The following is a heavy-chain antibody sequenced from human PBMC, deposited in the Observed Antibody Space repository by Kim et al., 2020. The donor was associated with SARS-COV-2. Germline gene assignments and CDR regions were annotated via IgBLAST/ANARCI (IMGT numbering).Heavy chain of an antibody. V-gene: IGHV3-33*01. Sequence: GGSLRLSCAASGFTFSTYGMHWVRQAPGKGLEWGAVIWYDGTNDKYADSVKGRFTISRDNSKNTLYLQMNSLRAEDTAVYYCARVYADYYNHYGMDVWG. CDR3: ARVYADYYNHYGMDV. J-gene: IGHJ6*02. D-gene: IGHD3-16*01. CDR1: GFTFSTYG. CDR2: IWYDGTND.